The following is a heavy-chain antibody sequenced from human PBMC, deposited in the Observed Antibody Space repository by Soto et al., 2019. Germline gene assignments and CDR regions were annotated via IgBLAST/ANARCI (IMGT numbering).Heavy chain of an antibody. D-gene: IGHD4-17*01. CDR2: MNPNSGNA. V-gene: IGHV1-8*01. J-gene: IGHJ4*02. Sequence: QVQLVQSGAEVKKPGASVKVSCKASGYTFTSYDINWVRQATGQGLEWMGWMNPNSGNACYAQKFQVIVSMTKNTSVSTAYMELNSLRSEDTAVYYCARTLYGDNVDSWGQGTLRTISS. CDR1: GYTFTSYD. CDR3: ARTLYGDNVDS.